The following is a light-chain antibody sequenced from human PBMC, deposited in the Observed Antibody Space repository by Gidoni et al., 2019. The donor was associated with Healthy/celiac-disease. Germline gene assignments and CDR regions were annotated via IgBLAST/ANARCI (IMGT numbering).Light chain of an antibody. J-gene: IGLJ2*01. CDR1: SSDVGSYNL. V-gene: IGLV2-23*02. CDR3: CSYAGSSTFVV. CDR2: EVS. Sequence: QSALTQPASVSGSPGQSITISCTGTSSDVGSYNLVSWYHQHPGKAPKLIIYEVSKRPSGVSNRFSGSKSGNTASLTISGLQAEDEADYYCCSYAGSSTFVVFGGGTKLTVL.